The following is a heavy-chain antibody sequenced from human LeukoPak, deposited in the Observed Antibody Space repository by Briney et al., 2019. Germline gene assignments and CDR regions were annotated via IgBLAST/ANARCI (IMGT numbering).Heavy chain of an antibody. CDR1: GFTFSSYS. CDR3: ARDMYSSSFNWFDP. D-gene: IGHD6-6*01. Sequence: PGGSLRLSCAASGFTFSSYSMNWVRQAPGKGLEWVSSISGSSSYIYYADSVKGRFTISRDNAKNSLYLQMNSLRAEDTAVYYCARDMYSSSFNWFDPWGQGTLVTVSS. J-gene: IGHJ5*02. CDR2: ISGSSSYI. V-gene: IGHV3-21*01.